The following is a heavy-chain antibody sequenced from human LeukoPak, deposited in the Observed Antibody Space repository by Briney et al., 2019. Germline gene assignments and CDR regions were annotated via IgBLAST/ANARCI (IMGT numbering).Heavy chain of an antibody. Sequence: SETLSLTCTVSGGSISSYYWSWIRQPAGKGLEWIGRIYTSGSTNYNPSLKSRVTISVDKSKNQFSLKLSSVTAADTAVYYCARPRGYYDSSGQGFDYWGQGTLVTVSS. CDR1: GGSISSYY. J-gene: IGHJ4*02. D-gene: IGHD3-22*01. V-gene: IGHV4-4*07. CDR3: ARPRGYYDSSGQGFDY. CDR2: IYTSGST.